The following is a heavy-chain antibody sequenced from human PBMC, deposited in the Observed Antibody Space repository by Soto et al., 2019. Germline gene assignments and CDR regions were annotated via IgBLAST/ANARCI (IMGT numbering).Heavy chain of an antibody. D-gene: IGHD1-1*01. J-gene: IGHJ4*02. CDR1: GGTSSRYA. V-gene: IGHV1-69*01. CDR3: ASGGTTVNRRFDF. CDR2: LISILDTT. Sequence: QVQVVQSGAEVKKPGSSVRVSCKASGGTSSRYAITWVRQAPGQGLEWMGGLISILDTTDYAQKFQGRVTFTADEPTSTVYMELSSLTSEDTAVYYCASGGTTVNRRFDFWGQGTLVTVSS.